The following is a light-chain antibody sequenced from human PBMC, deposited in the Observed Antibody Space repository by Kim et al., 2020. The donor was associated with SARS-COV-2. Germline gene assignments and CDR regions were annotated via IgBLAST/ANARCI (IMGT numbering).Light chain of an antibody. Sequence: VSPGERVTLSCRASQSVNTNLAWYQQKPGQAPRLLIYGGSARAIGVPARFSGSGSGTEFTLTITSLQSEDSAIYSCQQYSNWPRTFGLGTKVDIK. J-gene: IGKJ1*01. V-gene: IGKV3-15*01. CDR3: QQYSNWPRT. CDR1: QSVNTN. CDR2: GGS.